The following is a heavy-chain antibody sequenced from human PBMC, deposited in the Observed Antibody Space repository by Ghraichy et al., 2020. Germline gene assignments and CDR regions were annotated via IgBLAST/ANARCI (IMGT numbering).Heavy chain of an antibody. J-gene: IGHJ3*02. CDR3: AREEEQGGAFDM. D-gene: IGHD1/OR15-1a*01. CDR2: INPNSGDT. CDR1: GYTFTDYF. V-gene: IGHV1-2*02. Sequence: ASVKVSCKASGYTFTDYFMHWVRQAPGQGLEWMGWINPNSGDTTYAQKFQGRVTMTRDTFISTAFMELSRLRSDDTAVYYCAREEEQGGAFDMWGQGTRVTVSS.